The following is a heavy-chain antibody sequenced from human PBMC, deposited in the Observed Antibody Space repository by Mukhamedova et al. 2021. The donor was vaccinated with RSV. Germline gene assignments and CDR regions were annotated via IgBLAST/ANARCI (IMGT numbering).Heavy chain of an antibody. D-gene: IGHD3-3*01. J-gene: IGHJ4*02. Sequence: EYMGGIIPTVNIPNYAQKFQGRVAITADRSTNTVYMELSSLRSEDTAVYYCATWSGFPAGHDFWSGPFDYWGQGTLVTVSS. V-gene: IGHV1-69*10. CDR3: ATWSGFPAGHDFWSGPFDY. CDR2: IIPTVNIP.